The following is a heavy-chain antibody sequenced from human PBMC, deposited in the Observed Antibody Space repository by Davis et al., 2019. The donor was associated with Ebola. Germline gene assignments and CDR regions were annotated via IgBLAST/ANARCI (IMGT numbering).Heavy chain of an antibody. CDR2: INWNGGST. V-gene: IGHV3-23*01. J-gene: IGHJ6*02. D-gene: IGHD2-2*01. Sequence: GESLKTSCGASGFTFDDYAMTWVRQAPGKGLEWVSGINWNGGSTYYADSVKGRFTISRDNSKNTLYLQLNSLRAEDTAVYYCAKPAADLYYYGMDVWGQGTTVTVSS. CDR3: AKPAADLYYYGMDV. CDR1: GFTFDDYA.